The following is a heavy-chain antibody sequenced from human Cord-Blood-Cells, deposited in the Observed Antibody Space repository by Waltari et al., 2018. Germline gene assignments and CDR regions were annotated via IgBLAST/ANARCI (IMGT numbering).Heavy chain of an antibody. J-gene: IGHJ4*02. Sequence: VQLVESGGGLVQPGGSLRPSCAASGFTFSSYEMNWVCQAPGKGLEWVSYISSSGSTIYYADSVKGRFTISRDNAKNSLYLQMNSLRAEDTAVYYCARDGVLLWFGELFDYWGQGTLVTVSS. CDR3: ARDGVLLWFGELFDY. CDR2: ISSSGSTI. CDR1: GFTFSSYE. D-gene: IGHD3-10*01. V-gene: IGHV3-48*03.